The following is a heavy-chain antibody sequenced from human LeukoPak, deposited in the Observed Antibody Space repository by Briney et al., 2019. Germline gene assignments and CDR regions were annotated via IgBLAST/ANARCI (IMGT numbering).Heavy chain of an antibody. CDR2: IYSGGST. J-gene: IGHJ4*02. Sequence: PGGSLRLSCAASGVNVSSDYMSWVRQAPGKGLEWVSVIYSGGSTYYADSVKGRFTIARYNSKNTLNLQMNSLRAEDTAVYYCARETTSGPVDSWGQGPLVTVSS. CDR3: ARETTSGPVDS. CDR1: GVNVSSDY. D-gene: IGHD1-1*01. V-gene: IGHV3-53*01.